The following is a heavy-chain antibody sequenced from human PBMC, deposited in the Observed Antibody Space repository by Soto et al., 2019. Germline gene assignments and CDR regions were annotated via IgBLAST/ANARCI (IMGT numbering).Heavy chain of an antibody. V-gene: IGHV5-51*01. CDR1: GYTFTNYW. CDR3: ARDFCPVPTCYDL. Sequence: GESLKISCEASGYTFTNYWIVWVRQMPGKGLEWMGIIYPRDSDTRYSPSFQGQVTISADKSISTAYLQWSSLKPSDTAMYYCARDFCPVPTCYDLWGQGVLVTVSS. CDR2: IYPRDSDT. J-gene: IGHJ4*02. D-gene: IGHD3-3*01.